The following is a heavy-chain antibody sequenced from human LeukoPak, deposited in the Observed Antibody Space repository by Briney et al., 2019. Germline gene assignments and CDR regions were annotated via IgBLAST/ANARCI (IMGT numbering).Heavy chain of an antibody. J-gene: IGHJ4*02. CDR1: GYTFTSYA. CDR3: ARDLKRLSCSSTSCYGY. Sequence: ASVKVSCKASGYTFTSYAMHWVRQAPGQRLKWMGWINAGNGNTKYSQKFQGRVTITRDTSASTAYMELSSLRSEDTAVYYCARDLKRLSCSSTSCYGYWGQGTLVTVSS. CDR2: INAGNGNT. V-gene: IGHV1-3*01. D-gene: IGHD2-2*01.